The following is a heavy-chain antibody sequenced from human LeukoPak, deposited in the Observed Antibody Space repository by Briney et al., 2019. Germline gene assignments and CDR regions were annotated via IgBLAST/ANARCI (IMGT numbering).Heavy chain of an antibody. CDR1: GYTFTAHH. CDR2: ISAYNGNT. V-gene: IGHV1-18*01. CDR3: ARDYYDSSGYYFHFDY. Sequence: ASVKVSCKASGYTFTAHHINWVRQATGQGFEWMGWISAYNGNTNYAQKLQGRVTMTTDTSTSTAYMELRSLRSDDTAVYYCARDYYDSSGYYFHFDYWGQGTLVTVSS. D-gene: IGHD3-22*01. J-gene: IGHJ4*02.